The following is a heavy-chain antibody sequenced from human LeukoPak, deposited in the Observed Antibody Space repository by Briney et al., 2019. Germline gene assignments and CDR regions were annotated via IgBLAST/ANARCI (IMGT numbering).Heavy chain of an antibody. CDR2: ISSSGSYI. D-gene: IGHD3-10*01. V-gene: IGHV3-21*01. Sequence: GGSLRLSCAASRFTFSSYSMNWVRQAPGKGLEWVSSISSSGSYIYYADSVKGRFTISRDNAKNSLYLQMNSLRDEDTAVYYCARVGEWLDAFDIWGQGTMVTVSS. CDR1: RFTFSSYS. CDR3: ARVGEWLDAFDI. J-gene: IGHJ3*02.